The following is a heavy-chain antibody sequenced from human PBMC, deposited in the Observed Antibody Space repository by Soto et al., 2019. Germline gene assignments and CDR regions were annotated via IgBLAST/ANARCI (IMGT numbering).Heavy chain of an antibody. CDR1: GYSFTSYW. D-gene: IGHD3-10*01. CDR3: ARVTYYYGSGSYYFDY. J-gene: IGHJ4*02. CDR2: IYPGDSDT. V-gene: IGHV5-51*01. Sequence: GESLKISCKGSGYSFTSYWIGWVRQMPGKGLEWMGIIYPGDSDTRYSPSFQGQVTISADKSISTAYLQWSSLKASDTAMYYCARVTYYYGSGSYYFDYWGQGTLVTVSS.